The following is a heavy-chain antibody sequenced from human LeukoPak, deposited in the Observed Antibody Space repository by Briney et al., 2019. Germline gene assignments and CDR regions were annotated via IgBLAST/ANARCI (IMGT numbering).Heavy chain of an antibody. CDR1: GFIFSSYS. D-gene: IGHD5-12*01. V-gene: IGHV3-21*01. J-gene: IGHJ3*02. CDR3: ARARGDAFDI. CDR2: IRSSSSYI. Sequence: PGVPLTLFCAASGFIFSSYSMNWLRHATGKGLEGVSYIRSSSSYIYYADSVKGRFTRSSENANKSLYLQMNSRRAEDTALYYCARARGDAFDIWGQGAMVAVSS.